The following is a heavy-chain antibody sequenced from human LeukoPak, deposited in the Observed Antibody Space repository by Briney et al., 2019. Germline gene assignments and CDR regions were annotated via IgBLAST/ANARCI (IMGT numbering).Heavy chain of an antibody. CDR1: RFSFSAYP. V-gene: IGHV3-9*01. J-gene: IGHJ2*01. CDR2: ISWNSYTT. Sequence: GGSLRLSCEASRFSFSAYPMGWVRRAPGKGLEWVSGISWNSYTTGYADSVKNRFTISRDNAKNSLYLQMNSLRAEDTALYFCAKGISYWYFDLWGRGTLVTVSS. CDR3: AKGISYWYFDL.